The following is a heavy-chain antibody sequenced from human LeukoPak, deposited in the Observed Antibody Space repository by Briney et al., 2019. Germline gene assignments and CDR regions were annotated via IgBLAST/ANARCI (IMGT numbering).Heavy chain of an antibody. CDR2: IFPIFGIA. CDR3: ARDSEGLLPTKYYYYYYGMDV. J-gene: IGHJ6*02. CDR1: GGTFSSYA. V-gene: IGHV1-69*13. D-gene: IGHD2-15*01. Sequence: EASVKVSCKASGGTFSSYAISWVRQAPGQGLEWMGGIFPIFGIANYVQTLQGRVTVTADESTITAYMELSSLRSEDTAVYYCARDSEGLLPTKYYYYYYGMDVWGQGTTVTVSS.